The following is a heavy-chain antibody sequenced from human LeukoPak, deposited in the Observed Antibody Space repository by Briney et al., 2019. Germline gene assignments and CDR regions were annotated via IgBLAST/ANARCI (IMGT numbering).Heavy chain of an antibody. Sequence: GGSLRLSCAASGFIFRSYAMHWVRQAPGKGLEWVAVISYDGSDKYYADSVKGRFTISRDNSKNTLYLQMNSLRAEDTAVYYCAKNYYDSSGYYFFDYWGQGTLVTVSS. V-gene: IGHV3-30*04. CDR3: AKNYYDSSGYYFFDY. CDR1: GFIFRSYA. CDR2: ISYDGSDK. J-gene: IGHJ4*02. D-gene: IGHD3-22*01.